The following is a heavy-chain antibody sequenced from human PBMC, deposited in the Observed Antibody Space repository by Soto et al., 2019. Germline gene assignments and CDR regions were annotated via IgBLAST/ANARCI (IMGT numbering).Heavy chain of an antibody. CDR2: IYNSGST. CDR1: GGSISSGGYY. V-gene: IGHV4-31*03. D-gene: IGHD5-12*01. CDR3: ARDFSGYDGRDY. J-gene: IGHJ4*02. Sequence: QVQLQESGPGLVKPSQTLSLTCTVSGGSISSGGYYWSWTRQHPGKGLEWIGYIYNSGSTYYNPSLKSRVTISVDTSKNQFSLKLSSVTAADTAVYYCARDFSGYDGRDYWGQGTLVTVSS.